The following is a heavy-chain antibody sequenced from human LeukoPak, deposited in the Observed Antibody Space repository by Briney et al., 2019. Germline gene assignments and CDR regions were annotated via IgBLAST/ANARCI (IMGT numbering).Heavy chain of an antibody. D-gene: IGHD3-10*01. CDR1: GFTFSSYA. CDR2: IISGGDT. J-gene: IGHJ4*02. V-gene: IGHV3-23*01. CDR3: AKGGFRATDNSDY. Sequence: GGSLRLSCAASGFTFSSYAMSWVRQAPGKGLEWVSSIISGGDTSYADSVKGRFTISRDNSENTLYLQMNSLRADDTAVYYCAKGGFRATDNSDYWGQGTLVTVSS.